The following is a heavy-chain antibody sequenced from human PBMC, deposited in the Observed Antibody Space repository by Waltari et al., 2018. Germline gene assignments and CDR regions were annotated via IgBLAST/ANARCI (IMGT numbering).Heavy chain of an antibody. V-gene: IGHV4-30-4*08. D-gene: IGHD4-4*01. J-gene: IGHJ3*02. CDR2: IYYSGST. CDR1: GGSISSGDYS. CDR3: ARSPLQFYPGGDAFDI. Sequence: QVQLQESGPGLVKPSQTLSLTCTVTGGSISSGDYSWSWIRQPPGKGLEWIGYIYYSGSTYYNPSLKSRVTISVDTSKNQFSLKLSSVTAADTAVYYCARSPLQFYPGGDAFDIWGQGTMVTVSS.